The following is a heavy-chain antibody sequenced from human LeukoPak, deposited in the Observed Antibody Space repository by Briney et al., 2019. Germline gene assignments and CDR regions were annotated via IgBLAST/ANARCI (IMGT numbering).Heavy chain of an antibody. CDR3: ARDLSSTSNWEFDY. V-gene: IGHV1-2*06. Sequence: GASVKVSCKASGYTFIDYFIHWVRQAPGQGLVWMGRINPNSGGAEFTQEFQGRVTMTRDTSISTTYMELSRLTSDDTALYYCARDLSSTSNWEFDYWGQGTLVTVSS. J-gene: IGHJ4*02. CDR1: GYTFIDYF. CDR2: INPNSGGA. D-gene: IGHD7-27*01.